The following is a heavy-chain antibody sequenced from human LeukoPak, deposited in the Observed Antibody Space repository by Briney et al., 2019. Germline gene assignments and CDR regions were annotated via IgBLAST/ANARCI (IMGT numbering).Heavy chain of an antibody. V-gene: IGHV4-34*01. CDR1: GGSFSGYY. D-gene: IGHD3-9*01. J-gene: IGHJ4*02. Sequence: SETLSLTCAVYGGSFSGYYWSWIRQPPGKGLEWIGEINHSGSTNYNPSLKSRVTISVDTSKNQFSLKLSSVTAADTAVYYCARADYDILTGYYTFFDYWGQGTLVTVSS. CDR2: INHSGST. CDR3: ARADYDILTGYYTFFDY.